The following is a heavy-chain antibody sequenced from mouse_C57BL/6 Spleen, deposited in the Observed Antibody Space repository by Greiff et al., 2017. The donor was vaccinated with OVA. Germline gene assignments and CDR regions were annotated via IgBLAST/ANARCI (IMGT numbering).Heavy chain of an antibody. J-gene: IGHJ4*01. Sequence: EVQLQQSGPELVKPGASVKMSCKASGYTFTDYNMHWVKQSHGKSLEWIGYINPNNGGTSYNQKFKGKATLTVNKSSSTAYMELRSLTSEDSAVYYCATYYSNLGYAMDYWGQGTSVTVSS. D-gene: IGHD2-5*01. CDR1: GYTFTDYN. V-gene: IGHV1-22*01. CDR2: INPNNGGT. CDR3: ATYYSNLGYAMDY.